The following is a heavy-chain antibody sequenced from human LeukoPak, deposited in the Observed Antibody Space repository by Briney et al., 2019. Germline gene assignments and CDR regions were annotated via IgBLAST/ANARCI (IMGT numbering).Heavy chain of an antibody. CDR3: ARTLTDFWSAYGH. Sequence: SETLSLTCSISGGTFSSNYWGWIRQPAGKGLEWIGQIYSSGNANYNPSLKSRVTISVDKSKNQFFLNLRSVTAADTAVYYCARTLTDFWSAYGHWGQGTLVSVSS. CDR1: GGTFSSNY. D-gene: IGHD3-3*01. CDR2: IYSSGNA. V-gene: IGHV4-4*07. J-gene: IGHJ4*02.